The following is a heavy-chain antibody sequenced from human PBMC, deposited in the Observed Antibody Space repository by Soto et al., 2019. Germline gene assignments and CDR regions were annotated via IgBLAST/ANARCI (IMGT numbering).Heavy chain of an antibody. CDR3: AKDYQLLWFGEFRFDY. D-gene: IGHD3-10*01. V-gene: IGHV3-30*18. J-gene: IGHJ4*02. CDR1: GFTFSSYG. CDR2: ISYDGSNK. Sequence: GGSLRLSCAASGFTFSSYGMHWVRQAPGKGLEWVAVISYDGSNKYYADSVKGRFTISRDNSKNTLYLQMNSLRAEDTAVYYCAKDYQLLWFGEFRFDYWGQGTLVTVSS.